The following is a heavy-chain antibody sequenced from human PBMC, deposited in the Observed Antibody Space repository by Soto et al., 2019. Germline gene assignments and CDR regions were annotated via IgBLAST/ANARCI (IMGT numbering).Heavy chain of an antibody. CDR3: ARGYYASWLVDHY. J-gene: IGHJ4*02. CDR2: IIPIFGTA. D-gene: IGHD3-22*01. Sequence: SVKVSCKASGGTFSSYAISWVRQAPGQGLEWMGGIIPIFGTANYAQKFQGRVTMTRDTSTSTVYMELSSLRSDDTAVYYCARGYYASWLVDHYWGQGTLVTSPQ. V-gene: IGHV1-69*05. CDR1: GGTFSSYA.